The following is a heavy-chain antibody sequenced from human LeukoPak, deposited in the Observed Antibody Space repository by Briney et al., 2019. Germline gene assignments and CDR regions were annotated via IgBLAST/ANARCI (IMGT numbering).Heavy chain of an antibody. J-gene: IGHJ6*02. Sequence: GASVKVSCKASGGTFSSYAISWARQAPGQGLEWMGGIIPIFGTANYAQKFQGRVTITADESTSTAYMELSGLRSEDTAVYYCASARALTGPNYYYYYGMDVWGQGTTVTVSS. CDR2: IIPIFGTA. D-gene: IGHD3-9*01. CDR1: GGTFSSYA. V-gene: IGHV1-69*13. CDR3: ASARALTGPNYYYYYGMDV.